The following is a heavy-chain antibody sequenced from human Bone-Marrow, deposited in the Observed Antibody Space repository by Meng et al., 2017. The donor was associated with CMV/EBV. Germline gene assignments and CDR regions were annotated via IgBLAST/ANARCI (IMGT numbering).Heavy chain of an antibody. CDR2: IIPILGIA. CDR3: AREEDV. V-gene: IGHV1-69*16. J-gene: IGHJ6*02. Sequence: SVKVSCKASGGSFSSYTINWVRQAPGQGLEWMGGIIPILGIAKYAQKFHGRVTITTDESTSTAYMELSSLRSEDTAVYYCAREEDVWGQGTTVTVS. CDR1: GGSFSSYT.